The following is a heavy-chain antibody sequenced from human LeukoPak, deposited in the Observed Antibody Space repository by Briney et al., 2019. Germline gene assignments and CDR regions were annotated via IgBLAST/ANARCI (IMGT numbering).Heavy chain of an antibody. D-gene: IGHD1-1*01. J-gene: IGHJ3*02. Sequence: PGGSLRLSCAASGFTFSSYAMSWVRQAPGNGLEWVSAISGSGGSTYYADSVKGRFTISRDNSKNTLYLQMNSLRAEDTAVYYCAKPHLRYNWNKDAFDIWGQGTMVTVSS. CDR3: AKPHLRYNWNKDAFDI. V-gene: IGHV3-23*01. CDR2: ISGSGGST. CDR1: GFTFSSYA.